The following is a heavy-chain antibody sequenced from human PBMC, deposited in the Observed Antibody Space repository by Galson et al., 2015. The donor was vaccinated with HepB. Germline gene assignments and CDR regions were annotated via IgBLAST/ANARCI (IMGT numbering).Heavy chain of an antibody. J-gene: IGHJ6*03. Sequence: CAISGDSVSSNSAAWNWIRQSPSRGLEWLGRTYYRSKWYNDYAVSVKSRITINPDTSKNQFSLQLNSVTPEDTAVYYCARSGWYSPQWGVGHYYMDVWGKGTTVTVSS. CDR1: GDSVSSNSAA. CDR3: ARSGWYSPQWGVGHYYMDV. D-gene: IGHD6-19*01. CDR2: TYYRSKWYN. V-gene: IGHV6-1*01.